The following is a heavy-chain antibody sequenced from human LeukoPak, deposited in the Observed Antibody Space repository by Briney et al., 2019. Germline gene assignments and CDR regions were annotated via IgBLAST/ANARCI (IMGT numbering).Heavy chain of an antibody. J-gene: IGHJ4*02. CDR2: ISSNGGST. Sequence: GGSLRLSCAASGFTLRSYWMNWVRQAPGKGLEYVSAISSNGGSTYYANSVKGRFTISRDNSKNTLYLQMGSLRAEDMAVYYCARDRGDSSGYSIFDYWGQGTLVTVSS. CDR3: ARDRGDSSGYSIFDY. V-gene: IGHV3-64*01. CDR1: GFTLRSYW. D-gene: IGHD3-22*01.